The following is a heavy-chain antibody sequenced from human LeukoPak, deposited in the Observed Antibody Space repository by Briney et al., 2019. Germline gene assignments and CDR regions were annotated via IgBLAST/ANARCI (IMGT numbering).Heavy chain of an antibody. D-gene: IGHD3-10*01. CDR3: ARQRITMVRGVIRYLDY. J-gene: IGHJ4*02. V-gene: IGHV3-11*04. CDR2: ISSSGSTI. Sequence: PGGSLRLSCAASGFTFSDYYMSWIRQAPGKGLEWVSYISSSGSTIYYADSVKGRFTISRDNAKNSLYLQMNSLRADDTAVYYCARQRITMVRGVIRYLDYWGQGTLVTVSS. CDR1: GFTFSDYY.